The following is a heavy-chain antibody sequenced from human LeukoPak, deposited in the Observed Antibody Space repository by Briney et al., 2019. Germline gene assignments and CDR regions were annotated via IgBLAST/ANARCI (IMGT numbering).Heavy chain of an antibody. J-gene: IGHJ4*02. V-gene: IGHV3-7*04. Sequence: GGSLRLSCAASGFTFRDYWMSWVRQAPGNGLEWVAKIDFHGSEKYYVDSVKGRFTISRDNAKNSLYLQMNSLRAEDTAVYYRARKATIIDYWGQGTLVTVSS. CDR3: ARKATIIDY. D-gene: IGHD5-12*01. CDR2: IDFHGSEK. CDR1: GFTFRDYW.